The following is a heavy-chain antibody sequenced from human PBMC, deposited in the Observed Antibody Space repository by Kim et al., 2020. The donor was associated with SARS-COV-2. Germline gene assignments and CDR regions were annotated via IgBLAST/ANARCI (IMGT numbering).Heavy chain of an antibody. J-gene: IGHJ4*02. D-gene: IGHD3-22*01. Sequence: AKKFQGRVTMTRDTAISTAYMELSRLRSDDTAVYYCARDTAYYYDSSGQDYWGQGTLVTVSS. CDR3: ARDTAYYYDSSGQDY. V-gene: IGHV1-2*02.